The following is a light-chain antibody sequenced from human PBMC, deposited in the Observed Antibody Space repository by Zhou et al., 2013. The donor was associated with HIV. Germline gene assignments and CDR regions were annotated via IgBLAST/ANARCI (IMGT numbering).Light chain of an antibody. Sequence: DIQMTQSPSSLSASVGDRVTITCRASQSISNYLNWYQQKPGKAPKLLIYAASSLQSGVPSRFSGRGSGTDFTLTISSLQPDDFATYYCQQYNSYWTFGQGTKVEIK. CDR3: QQYNSYWT. V-gene: IGKV1-39*01. J-gene: IGKJ1*01. CDR2: AAS. CDR1: QSISNY.